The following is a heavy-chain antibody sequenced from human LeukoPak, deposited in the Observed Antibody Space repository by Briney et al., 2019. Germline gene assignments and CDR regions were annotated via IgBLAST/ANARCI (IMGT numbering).Heavy chain of an antibody. CDR1: GGTFSSYA. CDR2: IIPIFGTA. Sequence: SVKVSCKASGGTFSSYAISWVRQAPGQGLEWMGGIIPIFGTANYAQKFQGRVTIAADESTSTAYMELSSLRSEDTAVYYCARTGSGGSFNWFDPWGQGTLVTVSS. V-gene: IGHV1-69*13. D-gene: IGHD2-15*01. J-gene: IGHJ5*02. CDR3: ARTGSGGSFNWFDP.